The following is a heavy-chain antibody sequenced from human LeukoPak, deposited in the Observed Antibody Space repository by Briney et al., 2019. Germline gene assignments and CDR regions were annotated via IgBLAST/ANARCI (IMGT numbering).Heavy chain of an antibody. Sequence: GGSLRLSCAASGFTFSSYWMNWARQAPGKGLEWVASINHNGNVNYYVDSVKGRFTISRDNAKNSLYLQMSNLRAEDTAVYYCARDQGLLPVYWGQGTLVTVSS. CDR3: ARDQGLLPVY. V-gene: IGHV3-7*03. CDR2: INHNGNVN. D-gene: IGHD1-26*01. J-gene: IGHJ4*02. CDR1: GFTFSSYW.